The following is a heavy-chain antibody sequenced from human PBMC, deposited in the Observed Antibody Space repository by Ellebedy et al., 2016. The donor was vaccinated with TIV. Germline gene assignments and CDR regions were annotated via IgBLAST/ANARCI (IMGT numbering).Heavy chain of an antibody. D-gene: IGHD6-6*01. V-gene: IGHV4-4*07. Sequence: SETLSLXCTVSGGSISSYYWSWIRQPAGKGLEWIGRIYTSGSTNYNPSLKSRVTMSVDTSKNQFSLKLSSVTAADTAVYYCARDSVAARPSGYYYMDVWGRGTTVTVSS. CDR1: GGSISSYY. CDR3: ARDSVAARPSGYYYMDV. J-gene: IGHJ6*03. CDR2: IYTSGST.